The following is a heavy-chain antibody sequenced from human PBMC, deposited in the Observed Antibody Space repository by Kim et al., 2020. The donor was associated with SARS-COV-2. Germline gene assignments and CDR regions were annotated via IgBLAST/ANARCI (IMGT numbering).Heavy chain of an antibody. CDR1: GDTFTKYY. Sequence: ASVKVSCKTSGDTFTKYYMQWVRQAPVQGLELMGIINPSASIASYAPKFQCRLTITRDTSTSTVYMELCGLKSEDTATYYCSTATTLVLGVIDHHWVPGT. D-gene: IGHD3-10*01. V-gene: IGHV1-46*03. CDR3: STATTLVLGVIDHH. J-gene: IGHJ4*02. CDR2: INPSASIA.